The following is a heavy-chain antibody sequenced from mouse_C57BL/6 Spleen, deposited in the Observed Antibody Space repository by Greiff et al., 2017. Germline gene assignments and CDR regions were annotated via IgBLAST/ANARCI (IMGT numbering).Heavy chain of an antibody. D-gene: IGHD1-1*01. CDR2: ISYDGSN. CDR3: ARDGYYGSSYLY. J-gene: IGHJ2*01. CDR1: GYSITSGYY. Sequence: DVKLQESGPGLVKPSQSLSLTCSVTGYSITSGYYWNWIRQFPGNKLEWMGYISYDGSNNYNPSLKNRISITRDTSKNQFFLKLNSVTTEDTATYYCARDGYYGSSYLYWGQGTTLTVSS. V-gene: IGHV3-6*01.